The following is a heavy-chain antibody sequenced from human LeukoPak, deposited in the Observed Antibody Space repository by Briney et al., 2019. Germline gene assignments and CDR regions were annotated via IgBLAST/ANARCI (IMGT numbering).Heavy chain of an antibody. CDR3: AKNKLVGATVEAFDI. CDR1: GFTFSSYG. CDR2: IRYDGNNK. J-gene: IGHJ3*02. V-gene: IGHV3-30*02. D-gene: IGHD1-26*01. Sequence: PGGSLRLSCAASGFTFSSYGMHWVRQAPGKGLEWVTFIRYDGNNKYFADSVKGRFTISRDNSKNTLYLQMNSLRAEDTAVYYCAKNKLVGATVEAFDIWGQGTMVTVSS.